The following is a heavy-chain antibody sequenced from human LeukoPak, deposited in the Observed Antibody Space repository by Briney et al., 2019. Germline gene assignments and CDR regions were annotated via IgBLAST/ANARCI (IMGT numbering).Heavy chain of an antibody. V-gene: IGHV4-34*01. CDR2: INHSGST. CDR3: ARDNSVTIAGHHTLDY. CDR1: GGSFSGYS. D-gene: IGHD4-17*01. J-gene: IGHJ4*02. Sequence: SETLSLTCAVYGGSFSGYSWSWIRQAPGKGLEWIGEINHSGSTSYNPSLKSRVTISVDTSKNQFSLNLSSVTAADTAVYYCARDNSVTIAGHHTLDYWGQGTLVTVSS.